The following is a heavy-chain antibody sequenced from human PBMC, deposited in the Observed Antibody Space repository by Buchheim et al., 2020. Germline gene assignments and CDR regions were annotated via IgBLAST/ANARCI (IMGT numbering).Heavy chain of an antibody. Sequence: QVQLVESGGGVVQPGRSLRLSCAASGFTFSSYAMNWVRQAPGKGLEWVAVISYDGSNKYYADSVKGRLTISRDNSKNTLFLQMNSLRPEDTAVYYCARVPGYNYEAGDYWGQET. CDR1: GFTFSSYA. V-gene: IGHV3-30-3*01. CDR2: ISYDGSNK. D-gene: IGHD5-24*01. CDR3: ARVPGYNYEAGDY. J-gene: IGHJ4*02.